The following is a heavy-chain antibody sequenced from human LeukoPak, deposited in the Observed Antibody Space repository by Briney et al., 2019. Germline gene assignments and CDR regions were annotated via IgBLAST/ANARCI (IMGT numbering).Heavy chain of an antibody. Sequence: GASVKVSCKASGYTFTSYGISWVRQAPGQGLEWTGWISPYSGNTNYAQKLQGRVTMTTDTSTSTAYMELRSLRSDDTAVYYCARDGTWGRYYYDSTGYDYYFDYWGQGTLVTVSS. D-gene: IGHD3-22*01. CDR2: ISPYSGNT. CDR1: GYTFTSYG. CDR3: ARDGTWGRYYYDSTGYDYYFDY. V-gene: IGHV1-18*01. J-gene: IGHJ4*02.